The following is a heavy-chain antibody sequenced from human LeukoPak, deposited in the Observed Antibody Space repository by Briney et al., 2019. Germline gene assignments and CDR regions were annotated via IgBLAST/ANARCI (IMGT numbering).Heavy chain of an antibody. J-gene: IGHJ3*02. CDR1: GFTFSSYC. D-gene: IGHD3-3*01. Sequence: GGSLRLSCAASGFTFSSYCMHWVRHVPGKGLVWVSRINTDGSRTTYADSVKGRFTLSRDNAKNTLYLRMNSLRADDTAVCYCAGYDFWSSYSSYDPFDIWGQGTMVTVSS. CDR3: AGYDFWSSYSSYDPFDI. CDR2: INTDGSRT. V-gene: IGHV3-74*01.